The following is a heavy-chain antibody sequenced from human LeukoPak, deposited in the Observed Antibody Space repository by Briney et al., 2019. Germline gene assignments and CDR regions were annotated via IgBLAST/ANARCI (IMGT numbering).Heavy chain of an antibody. CDR1: GYTFTGYY. J-gene: IGHJ3*02. D-gene: IGHD2-15*01. CDR3: ARVLSQDAFDI. V-gene: IGHV1-2*02. Sequence: ASVKVSCKASGYTFTGYYMHWVRQAPGQGLEWMGWINPNSGGTNYAQKFQGRVTMTRDMSTSTVYMELSSLRSEDTAVYYCARVLSQDAFDIWGQGTMVTVSS. CDR2: INPNSGGT.